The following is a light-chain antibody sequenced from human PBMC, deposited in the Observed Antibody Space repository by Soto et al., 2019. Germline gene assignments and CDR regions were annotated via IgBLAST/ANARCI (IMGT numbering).Light chain of an antibody. Sequence: DIQMTQTPSSLSASVGDRVTITCRASQSISRYLNWYQQKPGKAPNLLIYVASSLQSEVPSRFSGSGSGTDFTLTITSLQPDDFATYYCQQYDNLPLSFGGGTKVDI. CDR2: VAS. V-gene: IGKV1-39*01. CDR1: QSISRY. J-gene: IGKJ4*01. CDR3: QQYDNLPLS.